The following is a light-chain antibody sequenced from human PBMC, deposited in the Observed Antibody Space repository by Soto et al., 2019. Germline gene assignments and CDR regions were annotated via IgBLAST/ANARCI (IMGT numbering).Light chain of an antibody. CDR2: DAS. CDR1: QGVSSY. Sequence: EIVLTQSPATLSLSPGERATLSCRASQGVSSYLAWYQQKPGQAPRLLIYDASSRATGTPARFSGSGPGTNFTLTISSLEPEDFAVYYCQQRSNWPLTFGGGTKVDIK. J-gene: IGKJ4*01. CDR3: QQRSNWPLT. V-gene: IGKV3D-11*01.